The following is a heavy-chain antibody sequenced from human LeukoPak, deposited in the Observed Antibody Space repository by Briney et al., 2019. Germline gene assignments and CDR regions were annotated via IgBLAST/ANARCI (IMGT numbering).Heavy chain of an antibody. V-gene: IGHV3-53*01. CDR3: ARAVEVDYGDYGWTDY. CDR2: IYSSGST. Sequence: GGSLRLSCAASGFTVSGNYMSWVRQAPGKGLEWVSVIYSSGSTYYADSVKGRFTISRDNSKNTLYLQMNSLRPEDTAVYYCARAVEVDYGDYGWTDYWGQGTLVTVSS. D-gene: IGHD4-17*01. CDR1: GFTVSGNY. J-gene: IGHJ4*02.